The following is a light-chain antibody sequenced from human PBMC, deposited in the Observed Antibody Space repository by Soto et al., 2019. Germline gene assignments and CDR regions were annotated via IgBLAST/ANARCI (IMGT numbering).Light chain of an antibody. CDR2: AVS. CDR3: QQYNNWPPWT. Sequence: EIVMTQSPATLSVSPGERATLSCRASHSVSSNLAWYQHKPGQAPRLLIYAVSTRATGIPARFSDSGSGTEFTLTIDSLQSEDIAVYYCQQYNNWPPWTFGQGTKVEIK. V-gene: IGKV3-15*01. J-gene: IGKJ1*01. CDR1: HSVSSN.